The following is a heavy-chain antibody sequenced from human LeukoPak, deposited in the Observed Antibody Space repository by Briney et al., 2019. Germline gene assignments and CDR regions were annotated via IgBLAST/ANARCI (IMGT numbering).Heavy chain of an antibody. J-gene: IGHJ4*02. CDR2: IYTTGNT. CDR1: GGSISHYY. D-gene: IGHD5-24*01. Sequence: PSETLSLTCTVSGGSISHYYWRWIRQPAGKGLEWIGRIYTTGNTNYNPSLKSRVTMSVDTSENQVSLNLNSMTAADTAVYYCARGYGYQNFDNWGQGTLVTVSS. V-gene: IGHV4-4*07. CDR3: ARGYGYQNFDN.